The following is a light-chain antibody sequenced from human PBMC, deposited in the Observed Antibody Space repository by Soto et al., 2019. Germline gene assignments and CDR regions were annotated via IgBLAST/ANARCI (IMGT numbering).Light chain of an antibody. Sequence: EIVLTQSPDSLSLSPGETATLSCRASQSGYNGYLAWYQQRPGQSPRLLIYGIFTRAGGIADRFSGSGSGTDFTLTISRLEPEDSAVYYCQQRSNWPPGLTFGGGTKVEIK. V-gene: IGKV3D-20*02. CDR3: QQRSNWPPGLT. CDR2: GIF. CDR1: QSGYNGY. J-gene: IGKJ4*01.